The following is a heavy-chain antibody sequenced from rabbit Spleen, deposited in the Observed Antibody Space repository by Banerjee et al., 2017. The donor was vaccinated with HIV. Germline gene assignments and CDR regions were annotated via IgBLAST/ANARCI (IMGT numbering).Heavy chain of an antibody. V-gene: IGHV1S45*01. CDR1: GVSFSDKEV. Sequence: QEKLVESGGDLVKPGASLTLTCTASGVSFSDKEVMCWVRQAPGKGLEWIACINTVTGKTVYASWAKGRFIVSRTSATTVTLKMTSLTAADTATYFCARDDNGDNMPFNLWGQGTLVTVS. D-gene: IGHD3-1*01. CDR2: INTVTGKT. J-gene: IGHJ4*01. CDR3: ARDDNGDNMPFNL.